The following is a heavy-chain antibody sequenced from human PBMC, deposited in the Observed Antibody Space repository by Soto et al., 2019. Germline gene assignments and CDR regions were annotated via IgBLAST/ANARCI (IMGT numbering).Heavy chain of an antibody. Sequence: GGSLRLSCAASGFTLRSYAMGWVRQAPGKGLEWVSDISSSGSSIYYADSVKGRFTISRDNAKNSLYLQMNSLRAEDTAVYYCARVFLRVATPYGDYWGQGTLVSVSS. CDR2: ISSSGSSI. D-gene: IGHD5-12*01. V-gene: IGHV3-48*04. J-gene: IGHJ4*02. CDR3: ARVFLRVATPYGDY. CDR1: GFTLRSYA.